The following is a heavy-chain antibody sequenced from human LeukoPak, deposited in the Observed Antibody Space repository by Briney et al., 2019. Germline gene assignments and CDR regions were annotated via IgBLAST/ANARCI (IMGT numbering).Heavy chain of an antibody. CDR2: IIPIFGTA. J-gene: IGHJ6*03. CDR3: AREFDGAVAGTRYYYYYMDV. CDR1: GGTFSSYA. D-gene: IGHD6-19*01. V-gene: IGHV1-69*05. Sequence: GASVKVSCKASGGTFSSYAISWVRQAPGQGLEWMGRIIPIFGTANYAQKFQGRVTITTDESTSTAYMELSSLRSEDTAVYYCAREFDGAVAGTRYYYYYMDVWGKGTTVTVSS.